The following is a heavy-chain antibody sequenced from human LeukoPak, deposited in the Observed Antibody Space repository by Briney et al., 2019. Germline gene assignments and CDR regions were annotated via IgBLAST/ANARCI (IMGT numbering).Heavy chain of an antibody. D-gene: IGHD3-22*01. CDR2: IYTSGST. J-gene: IGHJ4*02. CDR3: ARDPYYYDSSGYPHYFDY. V-gene: IGHV4-4*07. Sequence: SETLSLTCTVPGGSISSYYWSWIRQPAGKGLEWIGRIYTSGSTNYNPSLKSRVTMSVDTSKNQFSLKLSSVTAADTAVYYCARDPYYYDSSGYPHYFDYWGQGTLVTVSS. CDR1: GGSISSYY.